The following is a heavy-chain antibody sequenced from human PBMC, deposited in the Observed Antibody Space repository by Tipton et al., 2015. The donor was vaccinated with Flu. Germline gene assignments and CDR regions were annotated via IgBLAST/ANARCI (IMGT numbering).Heavy chain of an antibody. CDR3: ARDYTYGTNWHSVQCFAL. V-gene: IGHV3-30-3*01. CDR2: ISYDGSNK. J-gene: IGHJ4*02. Sequence: SLRLSCAASGFTFNNYVMYWVRQAPGKGLEWVAVISYDGSNKYYTDSVKGRFTSSRDNSKNTLYLQMSSLRPEDTAVYYCARDYTYGTNWHSVQCFALWGQGTLFTVSS. D-gene: IGHD4/OR15-4a*01. CDR1: GFTFNNYV.